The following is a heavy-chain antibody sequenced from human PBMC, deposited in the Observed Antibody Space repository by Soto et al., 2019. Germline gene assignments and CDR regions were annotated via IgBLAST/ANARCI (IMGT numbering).Heavy chain of an antibody. V-gene: IGHV4-31*03. CDR2: IYYSGST. CDR1: GGSISSGGYY. D-gene: IGHD3-10*01. J-gene: IGHJ4*02. Sequence: QVQLQESGPGLVKPSQTLSLTCTVSGGSISSGGYYWSWIRQHPGKGLEWIGYIYYSGSTYYNPSLTSRVTISVDTSKNQFSLKLSSVTAADTAVYYCARERADYYGSGSYLDYWGQGTLVTVSS. CDR3: ARERADYYGSGSYLDY.